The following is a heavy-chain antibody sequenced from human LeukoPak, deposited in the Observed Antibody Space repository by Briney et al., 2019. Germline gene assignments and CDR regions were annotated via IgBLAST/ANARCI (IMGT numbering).Heavy chain of an antibody. D-gene: IGHD2-15*01. Sequence: GGSPRLSCAASGFTFSSYAMSWVRQAPGKGLEWVAAISNSGGDTFYSDSGKGRFTIARDNSKNTLYLQMNSLRVDDTAVYYCAQQLGYCSGGTCYFTYWGQGTLVTVSS. CDR2: ISNSGGDT. J-gene: IGHJ1*01. V-gene: IGHV3-23*01. CDR1: GFTFSSYA. CDR3: AQQLGYCSGGTCYFTY.